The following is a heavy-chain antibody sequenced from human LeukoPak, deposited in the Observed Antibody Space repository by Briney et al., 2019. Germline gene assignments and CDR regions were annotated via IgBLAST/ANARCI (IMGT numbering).Heavy chain of an antibody. CDR2: ISGSGGST. V-gene: IGHV3-23*01. J-gene: IGHJ4*02. CDR1: GFTFSSYA. D-gene: IGHD3-10*01. Sequence: GGSLRLSCAASGFTFSSYAMSWVRQAPGKGLEWVSAISGSGGSTYYADSVKGRFTISRDNSKNTLYLQMNSLRAKDTAVYYCAKDTTYYYGSGSYNYFDSWGQGTLVTVSS. CDR3: AKDTTYYYGSGSYNYFDS.